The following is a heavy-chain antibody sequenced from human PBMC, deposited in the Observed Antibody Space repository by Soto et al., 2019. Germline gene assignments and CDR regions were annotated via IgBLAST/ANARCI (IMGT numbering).Heavy chain of an antibody. CDR3: AKNSGWFNT. CDR2: IDGGGETT. J-gene: IGHJ5*02. V-gene: IGHV3-23*01. Sequence: EFQVMQSGGGFVQPGGSPRLACAASGFSFSTPDMSWVRQAPGKGLEWVSTIDGGGETTYYADSVRGRFTISRDNSKNTVYLQMDGLRVDDTAFYYCAKNSGWFNTWGQGDLVIVSS. D-gene: IGHD3-10*01. CDR1: GFSFSTPD.